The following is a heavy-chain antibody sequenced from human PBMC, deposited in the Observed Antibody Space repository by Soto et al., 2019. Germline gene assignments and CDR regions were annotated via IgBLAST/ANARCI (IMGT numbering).Heavy chain of an antibody. CDR1: GFTFSSYS. CDR3: ARSAPPYLYSSSPYFDY. D-gene: IGHD6-6*01. J-gene: IGHJ4*02. V-gene: IGHV3-21*01. CDR2: ISSSSSYI. Sequence: GGSLRLSCAASGFTFSSYSMNWVRQAPGKGLEWVSSISSSSSYIYYADSVKGRFTISRDNAKNSLYLQMNSLRAEDTAVYYCARSAPPYLYSSSPYFDYWGQGTLVTVSS.